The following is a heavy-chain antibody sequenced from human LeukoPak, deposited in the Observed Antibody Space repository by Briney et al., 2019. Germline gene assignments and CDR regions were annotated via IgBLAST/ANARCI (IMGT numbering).Heavy chain of an antibody. J-gene: IGHJ4*02. CDR1: GFTFNSHH. CDR2: INGNGDDT. CDR3: AKDVSPRIAADNY. V-gene: IGHV3-23*01. D-gene: IGHD6-25*01. Sequence: GGSLRLSCAGSGFTFNSHHMSWVRQAPGKGLERVSAINGNGDDTYYADSVKGRFTISRDNSKNTLYLQMNSLRAEDTAVYYCAKDVSPRIAADNYWRQGTLVTVSS.